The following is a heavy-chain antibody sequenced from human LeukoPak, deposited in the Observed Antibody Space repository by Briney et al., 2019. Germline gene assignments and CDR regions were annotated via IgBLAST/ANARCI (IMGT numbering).Heavy chain of an antibody. V-gene: IGHV3-23*01. CDR2: ISNNGGYT. D-gene: IGHD2-15*01. J-gene: IGHJ4*02. CDR1: GFTFSSSA. Sequence: GGSLRLSCAASGFTFSSSAMSWVRQAPGKGLEWVSAISNNGGYTYYADSVQGRFAISRDNSKSMLCLQMNSLRAEDTAVYYCAKQLGYCSDGSCYFPYWGQGTLVTVSS. CDR3: AKQLGYCSDGSCYFPY.